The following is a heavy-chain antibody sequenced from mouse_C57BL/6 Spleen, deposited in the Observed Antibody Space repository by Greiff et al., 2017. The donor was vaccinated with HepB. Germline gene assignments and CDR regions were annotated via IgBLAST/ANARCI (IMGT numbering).Heavy chain of an antibody. Sequence: VQLQQPGAELVMPGASVKLSCKASGYTFTSYWMHWVKQRPGQGLEWIGEIDPSDSYTNYNQKFKGKSTLTVDKSSSTAYMQLSSLTSEDSAVYYCARKVGGYDEGFYYFDYWGQGTTLTVSS. D-gene: IGHD2-12*01. CDR3: ARKVGGYDEGFYYFDY. CDR2: IDPSDSYT. V-gene: IGHV1-69*01. CDR1: GYTFTSYW. J-gene: IGHJ2*01.